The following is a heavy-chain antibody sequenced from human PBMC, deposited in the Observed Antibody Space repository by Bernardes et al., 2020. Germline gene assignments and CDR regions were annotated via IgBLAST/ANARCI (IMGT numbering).Heavy chain of an antibody. J-gene: IGHJ4*02. CDR1: GGSFSGYY. D-gene: IGHD6-19*01. CDR3: ARGTWYSSGWYPGDY. Sequence: SETLSLTCAVYGGSFSGYYWSWIRQPPGKGLEWIGEINHSGSTNYNPSLKSRVTISVDTSKNQFSLKLSSVTAADTAVYYCARGTWYSSGWYPGDYWGQGTLVTVSS. V-gene: IGHV4-34*01. CDR2: INHSGST.